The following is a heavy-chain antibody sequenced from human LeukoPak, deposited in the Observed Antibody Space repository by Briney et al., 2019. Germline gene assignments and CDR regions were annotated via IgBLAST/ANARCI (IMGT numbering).Heavy chain of an antibody. J-gene: IGHJ3*02. Sequence: GRSLRLSCAASGFTFSDYYMSWIRQAPGKGLEWVSYISSSGSTIYYADSVKGRFTISRDNAKNSLYLQMNSLRAEDTAVYYCATTDFGVGRPEDAFDIWGQRTMVTVSS. CDR1: GFTFSDYY. V-gene: IGHV3-11*04. D-gene: IGHD3-3*01. CDR3: ATTDFGVGRPEDAFDI. CDR2: ISSSGSTI.